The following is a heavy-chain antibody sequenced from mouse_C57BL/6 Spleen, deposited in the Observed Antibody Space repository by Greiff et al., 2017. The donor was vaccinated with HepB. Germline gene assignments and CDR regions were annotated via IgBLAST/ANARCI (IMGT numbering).Heavy chain of an antibody. Sequence: EVQVVESGGGLVKPGGSLKLSCAASGFTFSSYAMSWVRQTPEKRLEWVATISDGGSYTYYPDNVKGRFTISRDNAKNNLYLQMSHLKSEDTAMYYCARADGYYPHYYAMDYWGQGTSVTVSS. CDR1: GFTFSSYA. CDR3: ARADGYYPHYYAMDY. CDR2: ISDGGSYT. J-gene: IGHJ4*01. V-gene: IGHV5-4*01. D-gene: IGHD2-3*01.